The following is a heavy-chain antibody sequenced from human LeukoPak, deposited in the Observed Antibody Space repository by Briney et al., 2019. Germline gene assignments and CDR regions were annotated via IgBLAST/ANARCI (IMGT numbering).Heavy chain of an antibody. V-gene: IGHV3-7*01. J-gene: IGHJ4*02. Sequence: GGSLRLSCGASGFTLSSYWMSWARQAPGKGLEWVANIKQDGSEKYYVDSVKGRFTISRDNAKNSLYLQMNSLRAEDTAGYYCAREAGGSSHWGQGTLVTVSS. CDR1: GFTLSSYW. CDR3: AREAGGSSH. D-gene: IGHD2-2*01. CDR2: IKQDGSEK.